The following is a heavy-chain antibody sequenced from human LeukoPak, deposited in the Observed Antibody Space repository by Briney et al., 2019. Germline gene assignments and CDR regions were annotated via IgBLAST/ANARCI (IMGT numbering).Heavy chain of an antibody. CDR1: GFTVSSNY. J-gene: IGHJ4*02. D-gene: IGHD3-22*01. CDR2: IYSGGST. V-gene: IGHV3-53*01. CDR3: ARERGSGYYYDFDY. Sequence: GGSLRLSCAASGFTVSSNYMSWVRQAPWKGLEWVSVIYSGGSTYYADSVKDRFTISRDNSKNTLYLQMNSLRAEDTAVYYCARERGSGYYYDFDYWGQGTLVTVSS.